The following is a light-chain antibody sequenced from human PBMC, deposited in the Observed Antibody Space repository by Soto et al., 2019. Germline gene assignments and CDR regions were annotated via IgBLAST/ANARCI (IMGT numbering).Light chain of an antibody. V-gene: IGKV1-5*03. CDR1: QSINIW. CDR2: LAS. CDR3: QQYNVYWS. Sequence: DIQMTQSPSTLSASVGDRVTITCRASQSINIWLAWYQQKPGRAPKLLIYLASTLETGVPSRFSGSGSGTEFTLTISSLHPDDFATYYCQQYNVYWSFGQGTKVDIK. J-gene: IGKJ1*01.